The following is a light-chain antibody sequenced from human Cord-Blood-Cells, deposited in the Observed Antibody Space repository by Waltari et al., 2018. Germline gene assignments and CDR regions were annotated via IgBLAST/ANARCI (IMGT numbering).Light chain of an antibody. V-gene: IGKV3-20*01. CDR3: QQYGSSLLT. J-gene: IGKJ4*01. CDR2: GAS. CDR1: QSISSCY. Sequence: EIVLTQSPGTLSLSPGERATLSCRASQSISSCYLAWYQQKTGQAPRPLIYGASSRATGNPDRFSGSRSGTDCTRTISILEPEDFAVYYCQQYGSSLLTFGGGTKVEIK.